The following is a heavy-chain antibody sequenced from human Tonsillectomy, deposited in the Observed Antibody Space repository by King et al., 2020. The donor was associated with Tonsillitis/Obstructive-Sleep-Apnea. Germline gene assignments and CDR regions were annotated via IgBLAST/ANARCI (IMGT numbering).Heavy chain of an antibody. V-gene: IGHV1-18*01. CDR3: ARATSIAAAGECYSYIDV. CDR1: GYTFTSFG. J-gene: IGHJ6*03. D-gene: IGHD6-13*01. CDR2: IIAYNGNT. Sequence: VQLVESGAEVKKPGASVKVSCKASGYTFTSFGISWVRQVPGQGLEWMGCIIAYNGNTNYAQTVQGTVTMTTDTSTSTAYMELRSLRSDDTSVYYSARATSIAAAGECYSYIDVWGKGTTVTVSS.